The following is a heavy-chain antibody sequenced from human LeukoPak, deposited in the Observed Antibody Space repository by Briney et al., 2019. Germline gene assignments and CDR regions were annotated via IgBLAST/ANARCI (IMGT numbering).Heavy chain of an antibody. CDR2: ISYDGSNK. J-gene: IGHJ6*04. CDR3: AKGAPPCSGGSCYSGYYFYGMDV. CDR1: GLTFSSYG. D-gene: IGHD2-15*01. Sequence: GGSLRLSCVVSGLTFSSYGMHWVRQAPGKGLEWVAVISYDGSNKYYADSVKGRFTISRDNSKNTLYLQMNSLRAEDTAVFYCAKGAPPCSGGSCYSGYYFYGMDVWGKGSTVTVSS. V-gene: IGHV3-30*18.